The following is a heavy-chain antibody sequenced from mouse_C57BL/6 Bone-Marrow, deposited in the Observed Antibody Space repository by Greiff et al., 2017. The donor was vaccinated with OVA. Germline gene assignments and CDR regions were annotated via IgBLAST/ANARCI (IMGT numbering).Heavy chain of an antibody. CDR3: TTEGPYYYGSSPYWYFDV. D-gene: IGHD1-1*01. CDR1: GFNIKDYY. V-gene: IGHV14-1*01. CDR2: IDPEDGDT. J-gene: IGHJ1*03. Sequence: VQLQQSGAELVRPGASVKLSCTASGFNIKDYYMHWVKQRPEQGLEWIGRIDPEDGDTEYAPKFQGKATMTADTSSNTAYLQLSSLTSEDTAVYYCTTEGPYYYGSSPYWYFDVWGTGTTVTVSS.